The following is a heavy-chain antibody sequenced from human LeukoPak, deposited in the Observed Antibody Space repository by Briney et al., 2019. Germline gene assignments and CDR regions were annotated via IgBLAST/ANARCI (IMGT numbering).Heavy chain of an antibody. CDR2: IYYSGSS. J-gene: IGHJ5*02. Sequence: PSQTLSLTCTVSGGSINTGGYYWSWIRQHPGKGLEWIGYIYYSGSSYYNPSLRSRVTISVDTSKNHFSLKLSSVTAADTAVYYCAREVNILTGINWFDPWGQGTLVTVSS. D-gene: IGHD3-9*01. CDR3: AREVNILTGINWFDP. V-gene: IGHV4-31*03. CDR1: GGSINTGGYY.